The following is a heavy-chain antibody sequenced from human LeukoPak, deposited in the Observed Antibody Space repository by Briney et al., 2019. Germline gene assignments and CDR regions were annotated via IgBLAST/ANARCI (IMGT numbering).Heavy chain of an antibody. CDR2: ISWNSGSI. V-gene: IGHV3-9*03. Sequence: GRSLRLSCAASGFTFDDYAMHWVRQAPGKGLEWVSGISWNSGSIGYADSVKGRFTISRDNAKNSLYLQMKSRRAEVIALYLCARSGSYDFDIWGQGTMVTVSS. CDR1: GFTFDDYA. J-gene: IGHJ3*02. D-gene: IGHD3-10*01. CDR3: ARSGSYDFDI.